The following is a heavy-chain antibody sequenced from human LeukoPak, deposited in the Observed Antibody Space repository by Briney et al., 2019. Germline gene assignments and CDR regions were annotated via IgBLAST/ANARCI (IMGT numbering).Heavy chain of an antibody. CDR1: GYVFTGYY. J-gene: IGHJ4*02. Sequence: GASVKVSCKASGYVFTGYYIHWVRQAPGQGLEWMGWMNPNSGGTDYAQNFQGRVTMTRDTSISTAYMELSRLRFDDTAVYYCAKARGHRTFGELLFSPGERYYFDYWGQGTLVTVSS. CDR3: AKARGHRTFGELLFSPGERYYFDY. V-gene: IGHV1-2*02. CDR2: MNPNSGGT. D-gene: IGHD3-10*01.